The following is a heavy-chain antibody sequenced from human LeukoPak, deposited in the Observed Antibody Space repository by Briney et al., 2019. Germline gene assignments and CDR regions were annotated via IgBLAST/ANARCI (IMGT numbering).Heavy chain of an antibody. Sequence: GGSLRLSCEASGFTFSNYWMSWVRQAPGKGLEWVANIKYDGSEKYYVDSVKGRFTISRDNAKNSLYLQMNSLRAEDTAVYYCARDPGRDWGQGTLVTVSS. CDR2: IKYDGSEK. CDR3: ARDPGRD. D-gene: IGHD1-14*01. J-gene: IGHJ4*02. CDR1: GFTFSNYW. V-gene: IGHV3-7*01.